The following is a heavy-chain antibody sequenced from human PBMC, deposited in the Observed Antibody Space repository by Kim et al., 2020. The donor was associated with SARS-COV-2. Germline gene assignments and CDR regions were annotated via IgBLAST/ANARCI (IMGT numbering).Heavy chain of an antibody. CDR3: VRDRAVTSYWFFDL. J-gene: IGHJ2*01. D-gene: IGHD4-17*01. V-gene: IGHV3-21*01. Sequence: GGSLRLSCAASGFTFSNYAMNWVRQAPGKGLEWVSSITGSPSYSHFADSVKGRFTISRDNTKKSVYLQMDSLRAEDTAVYYCVRDRAVTSYWFFDLWGRGTQVTVSS. CDR2: ITGSPSYS. CDR1: GFTFSNYA.